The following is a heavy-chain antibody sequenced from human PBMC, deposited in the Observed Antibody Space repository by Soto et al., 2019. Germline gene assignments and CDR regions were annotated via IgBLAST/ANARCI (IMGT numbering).Heavy chain of an antibody. V-gene: IGHV4-34*01. CDR1: GGSFSGYY. CDR2: INHSGST. D-gene: IGHD3-16*02. Sequence: QVQLQQWGAGLLKPSETLSLTYAVYGGSFSGYYWSWIRQPPGKGLEWIGEINHSGSTNYNPSLKSRVTISVDTSKNQFSLKLSSVTAADTAVYYCARGLGYVWGSYRSWGQGTLVTVSS. J-gene: IGHJ4*02. CDR3: ARGLGYVWGSYRS.